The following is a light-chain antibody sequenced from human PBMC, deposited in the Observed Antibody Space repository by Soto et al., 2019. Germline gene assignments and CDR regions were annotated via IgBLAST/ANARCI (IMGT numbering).Light chain of an antibody. CDR2: GAS. J-gene: IGKJ4*01. CDR1: QSVSSN. CDR3: QHYNNWPPLT. V-gene: IGKV3-15*01. Sequence: EIEMTQSPATLSVSPGERATLYCRASQSVSSNLAWYQQKPGQAPRLLIYGASTRATAIPARFSGSGSGTEFTLTISSLQSEDFAVYYCQHYNNWPPLTFGGGTKVDIK.